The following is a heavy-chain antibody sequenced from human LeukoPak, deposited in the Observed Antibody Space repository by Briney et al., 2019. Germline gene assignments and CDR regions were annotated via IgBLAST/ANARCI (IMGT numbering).Heavy chain of an antibody. V-gene: IGHV3-74*01. J-gene: IGHJ4*02. CDR1: GFTFSSYW. Sequence: GGSLRLSCAASGFTFSSYWMPWVRQAPGKGLVWVSYINTDGSSTSYADSVKGRFTISRDNAKNTLYLQMNSVRAEDTAVYYCARDFKDLGAWGQGTLVTVSS. D-gene: IGHD1-26*01. CDR3: ARDFKDLGA. CDR2: INTDGSST.